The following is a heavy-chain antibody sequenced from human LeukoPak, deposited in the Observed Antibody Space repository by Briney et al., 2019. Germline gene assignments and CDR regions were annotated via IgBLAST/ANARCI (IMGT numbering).Heavy chain of an antibody. CDR2: ILYSGTT. CDR1: GGSISSFY. J-gene: IGHJ5*02. Sequence: SETLSLTCTVSGGSISSFYWSWIRQPPGKGLEWIGYILYSGTTNYNPSLESRVAISVDTSNNQFSLRLSPVTAADTAVYYCARLVRGEAGWFDPWGQGTLVTVSS. CDR3: ARLVRGEAGWFDP. D-gene: IGHD2/OR15-2a*01. V-gene: IGHV4-59*08.